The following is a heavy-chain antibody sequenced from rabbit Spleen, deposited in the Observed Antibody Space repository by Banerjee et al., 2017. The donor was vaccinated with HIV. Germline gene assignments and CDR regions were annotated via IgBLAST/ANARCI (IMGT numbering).Heavy chain of an antibody. V-gene: IGHV1S45*01. CDR1: GFSFSRDYD. Sequence: QEQLEESGGGLVKPGASLTLTCKASGFSFSRDYDMCWVRQAPGKGLEWIGTIYAGTTGTTDYASWAKGRFTISKTSSTMVTLQMTSLTAADTATYFCARNFDLWGQGTLVTVS. CDR3: ARNFDL. CDR2: IYAGTTGTT. J-gene: IGHJ4*01.